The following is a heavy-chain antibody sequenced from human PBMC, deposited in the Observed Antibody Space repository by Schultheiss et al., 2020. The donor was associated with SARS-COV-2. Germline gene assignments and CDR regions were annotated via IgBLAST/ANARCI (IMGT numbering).Heavy chain of an antibody. Sequence: ASVKVSCKASGYTFTGYYMHWVRQAPGQGLEWMGWINPNSGGTNYAQKFQGRVTMTRDTSISTAYMELSRLRSDDTAVYYCAKSPGHITMVRGVILGIFDYWGQGTLVTVSS. CDR3: AKSPGHITMVRGVILGIFDY. CDR2: INPNSGGT. D-gene: IGHD3-10*01. J-gene: IGHJ4*02. V-gene: IGHV1-2*02. CDR1: GYTFTGYY.